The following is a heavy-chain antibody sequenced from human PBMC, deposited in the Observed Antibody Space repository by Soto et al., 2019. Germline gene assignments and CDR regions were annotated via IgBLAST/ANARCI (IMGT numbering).Heavy chain of an antibody. CDR1: GFTFSSYW. Sequence: GGSLRLSCAASGFTFSSYWMSWVRQAPGKGLEWVANIKQDGSEKYYVDSVKGRFTISRDNAKNSLYLQMNSLRAEDTAVYYCARGNIVVVVAADYWGQGTLVTVSS. CDR3: ARGNIVVVVAADY. J-gene: IGHJ4*02. V-gene: IGHV3-7*01. D-gene: IGHD2-15*01. CDR2: IKQDGSEK.